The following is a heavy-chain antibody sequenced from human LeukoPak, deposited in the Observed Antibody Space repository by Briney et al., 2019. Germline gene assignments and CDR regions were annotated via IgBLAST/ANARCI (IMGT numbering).Heavy chain of an antibody. J-gene: IGHJ4*02. V-gene: IGHV1-2*02. CDR1: GYTFTGYY. Sequence: GASVKVSCKASGYTFTGYYMHWVRQAPGQGLEWMGWINPNNGGTNYAQKFQGRVTMTRDTSISTAYMELSRLRSDDTAVYYCARLDTAMVLYSFDYWGQGTLVTVSS. CDR3: ARLDTAMVLYSFDY. D-gene: IGHD5-18*01. CDR2: INPNNGGT.